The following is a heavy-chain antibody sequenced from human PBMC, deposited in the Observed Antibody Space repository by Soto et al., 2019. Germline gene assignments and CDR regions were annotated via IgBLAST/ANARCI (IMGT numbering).Heavy chain of an antibody. D-gene: IGHD3-10*01. CDR3: ARGPARFGDRRGWFDP. CDR1: GGSFSGYY. CDR2: INHSGST. V-gene: IGHV4-34*01. Sequence: QVQLQQWGAGLLKPSETQSLTCAVYGGSFSGYYWSWIRQPPGKGLEWIGEINHSGSTNYNPSLMSRVTISVDTSKNQFSLKLSSVTAADSAVYYCARGPARFGDRRGWFDPWGQGTLVTVSS. J-gene: IGHJ5*02.